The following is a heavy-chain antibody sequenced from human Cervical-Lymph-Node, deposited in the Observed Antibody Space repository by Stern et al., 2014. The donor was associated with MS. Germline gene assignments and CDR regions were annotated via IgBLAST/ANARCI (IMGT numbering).Heavy chain of an antibody. CDR2: ISYGGRNK. D-gene: IGHD3-10*01. V-gene: IGHV3-30*18. CDR3: AKDFRYYGSGSSPFDY. CDR1: GFTFSSYG. Sequence: QVQLVQSGGGVVQPGRSLRLSCAASGFTFSSYGMHWVRQAPGKGLEWVAVISYGGRNKYYADSVKGRFTISRDNSKNTLYLQMNSLRAEDPAVYYCAKDFRYYGSGSSPFDYWGQGTLVTVSS. J-gene: IGHJ4*02.